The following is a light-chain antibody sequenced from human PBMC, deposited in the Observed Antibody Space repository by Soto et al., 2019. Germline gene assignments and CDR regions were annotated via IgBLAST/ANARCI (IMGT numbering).Light chain of an antibody. V-gene: IGLV1-51*01. Sequence: QSVLTQPPSVSAAPGQKVTISCSGSSSNIGHNYVCWYQHLPGTAPKLLIFDNDKRPSGIPDRFSGSKSGTSAILDITGLQAGDEADYYCGTWDSSLSVGLFGGGTQLTVL. CDR3: GTWDSSLSVGL. J-gene: IGLJ2*01. CDR1: SSNIGHNY. CDR2: DND.